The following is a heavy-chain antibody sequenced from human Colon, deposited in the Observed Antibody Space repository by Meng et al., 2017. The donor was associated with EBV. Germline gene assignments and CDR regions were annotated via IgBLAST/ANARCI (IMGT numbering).Heavy chain of an antibody. D-gene: IGHD3-10*01. CDR1: EYTFASYG. V-gene: IGHV1-18*01. J-gene: IGHJ4*02. Sequence: VQLRAQGPDVKKPVPSFRVSVDSSEYTFASYGICGRRQSPGQGLEWRGWFHNNVDTYYAQKFQRRVTITTDTHTSTAFMELRGLRSDDTAVYYCARGTPGRSYSDYWGQGTLVTVSS. CDR2: FHNNVDT. CDR3: ARGTPGRSYSDY.